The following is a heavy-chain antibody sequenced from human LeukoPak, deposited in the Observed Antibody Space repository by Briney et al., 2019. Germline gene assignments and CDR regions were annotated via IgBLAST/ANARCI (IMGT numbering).Heavy chain of an antibody. V-gene: IGHV3-66*01. Sequence: GSLRLSCTASGFTFSRYEMNWVRQAPGKGLEWVSVIYSGGSRYYADSVKGRCTISRDNGKNSMYLQMHSLRAEDTAVYYCVRAEVGTTLKYYYYYMDVWGKGTTVTVSS. CDR2: IYSGGSR. J-gene: IGHJ6*03. CDR3: VRAEVGTTLKYYYYYMDV. D-gene: IGHD1-26*01. CDR1: GFTFSRYE.